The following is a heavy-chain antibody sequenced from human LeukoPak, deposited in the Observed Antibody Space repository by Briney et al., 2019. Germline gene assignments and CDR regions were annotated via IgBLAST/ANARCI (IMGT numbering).Heavy chain of an antibody. V-gene: IGHV3-23*01. Sequence: GGSLRLSCAASGFTFSSYAMSWVRQAPGKGLEGVSAISGSGGSTYYADSVKRRFTISRDNSKNTLYLQMNSLRAEDTAVYYCAKELGPYDSSGYYYVRGGIFDYWGQGTLVTVSS. CDR3: AKELGPYDSSGYYYVRGGIFDY. CDR1: GFTFSSYA. CDR2: ISGSGGST. D-gene: IGHD3-22*01. J-gene: IGHJ4*02.